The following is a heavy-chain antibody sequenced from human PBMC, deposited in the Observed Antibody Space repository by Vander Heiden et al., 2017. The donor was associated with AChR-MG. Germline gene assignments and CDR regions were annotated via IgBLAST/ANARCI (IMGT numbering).Heavy chain of an antibody. CDR3: ARVNGDHRRDYFDY. CDR2: IYYSGST. V-gene: IGHV4-31*03. Sequence: QVQLQESGPGLLKPSQTRSLPFPFSAGSTSSGGYYWSWIRQHRGKGLEWIGYIYYSGSTYYNPSLKSRVTISVDTSKNQFSLKLSSVTAADTAVYYCARVNGDHRRDYFDYWGQGTLVTVSS. J-gene: IGHJ4*02. CDR1: AGSTSSGGYY. D-gene: IGHD4-17*01.